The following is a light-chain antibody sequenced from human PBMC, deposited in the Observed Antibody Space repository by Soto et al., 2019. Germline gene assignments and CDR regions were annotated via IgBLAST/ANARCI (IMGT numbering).Light chain of an antibody. Sequence: AIQMTQSPSSLSASVGDRVTITCRASQDIRSDLGWYQQRPGKAPKLLIYAASSLQSGVPSRFSGSGSGTDFTLTISSLQPEDFATYYCLQECSYPYTFGQGTRLEIK. V-gene: IGKV1-6*01. CDR3: LQECSYPYT. J-gene: IGKJ2*01. CDR1: QDIRSD. CDR2: AAS.